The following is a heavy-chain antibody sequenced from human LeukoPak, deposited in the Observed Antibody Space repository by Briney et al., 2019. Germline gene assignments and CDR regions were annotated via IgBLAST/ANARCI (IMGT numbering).Heavy chain of an antibody. CDR2: ISSSSSYI. J-gene: IGHJ4*02. CDR1: GFTFSSYS. V-gene: IGHV3-21*01. D-gene: IGHD6-13*01. Sequence: GGSLRLSCAASGFTFSSYSMNWVRQAPGKGLEWVSSISSSSSYIYYADSVKGRFTISRDNAKNSLYLQMNSLRAEDTAVYYCARGRAPLCIAAAGDGKLDYWGQGTLVTVSS. CDR3: ARGRAPLCIAAAGDGKLDY.